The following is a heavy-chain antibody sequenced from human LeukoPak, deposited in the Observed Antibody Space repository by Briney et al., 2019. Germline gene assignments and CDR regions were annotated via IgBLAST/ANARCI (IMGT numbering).Heavy chain of an antibody. V-gene: IGHV4-34*01. D-gene: IGHD2-15*01. CDR2: INHSGST. CDR1: GGSFSGYY. J-gene: IGHJ4*02. CDR3: ARHGRNNDY. Sequence: SETLSLTCAVYGGSFSGYYWSWIRQPPGKGLEWIGEINHSGSTNYNPSLKSRVTISVDTSKNQFSLKLSSVTAADTAVYYCARHGRNNDYWGQGTLVTVSS.